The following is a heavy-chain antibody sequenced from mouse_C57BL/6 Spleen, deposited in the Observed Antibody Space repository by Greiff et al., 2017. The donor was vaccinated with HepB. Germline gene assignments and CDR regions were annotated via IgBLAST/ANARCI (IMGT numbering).Heavy chain of an antibody. CDR1: GFNIKDYY. D-gene: IGHD1-1*01. CDR3: ARVTTVYYYAMDY. CDR2: IDPEDGET. J-gene: IGHJ4*01. V-gene: IGHV14-2*01. Sequence: VQLKESGAELVKPGASVKLSCTASGFNIKDYYMHWVKQRTEQGLEWIGRIDPEDGETKYAPKFQGKATITAYTSSNTAYLQLSILTSEDTAVYYCARVTTVYYYAMDYWGQGTSVTVSS.